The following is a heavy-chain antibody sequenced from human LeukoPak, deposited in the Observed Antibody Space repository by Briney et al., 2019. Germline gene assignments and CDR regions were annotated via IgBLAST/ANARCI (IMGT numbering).Heavy chain of an antibody. J-gene: IGHJ5*02. V-gene: IGHV1-2*02. Sequence: ASVKVSCKASGYTFTGYYMHWVRQAPGQGLEWMGWINPNSGSTNYAQKFQGRVTMTRDTSISTAYMELSRLRSDDTAVYYCARDFCGGSCYWFDPWGQGTLVTVSS. CDR3: ARDFCGGSCYWFDP. D-gene: IGHD2-15*01. CDR2: INPNSGST. CDR1: GYTFTGYY.